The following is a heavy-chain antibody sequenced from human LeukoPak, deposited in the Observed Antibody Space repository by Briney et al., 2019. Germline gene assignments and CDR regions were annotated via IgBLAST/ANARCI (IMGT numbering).Heavy chain of an antibody. CDR2: ISNSAINT. J-gene: IGHJ6*02. CDR3: AAYYGSGSVNYYRGMDI. V-gene: IGHV3-11*01. CDR1: EFTFSDYY. Sequence: GGSLRLSWEASEFTFSDYYMSWIRQAPGKGLEWISYISNSAINTHYADSVKGRFTISRDNAKKLLVLEMKSLRSEDTAVYYCAAYYGSGSVNYYRGMDIWGQGTTVTVSS. D-gene: IGHD3-10*01.